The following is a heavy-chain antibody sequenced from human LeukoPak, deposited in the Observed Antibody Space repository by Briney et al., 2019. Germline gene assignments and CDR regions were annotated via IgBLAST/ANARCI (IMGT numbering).Heavy chain of an antibody. CDR1: GYTFTGYY. CDR3: ARGHAVLRFLEWLLFDY. V-gene: IGHV1-2*02. Sequence: ASVKVSCKASGYTFTGYYMHWVRQAPGQGLEWMGWINPNSGGTNYAQKFQGRVTMTRDTSISTAYMELSRLRSDDTAVYYCARGHAVLRFLEWLLFDYWGQGTLVTVSS. CDR2: INPNSGGT. J-gene: IGHJ4*02. D-gene: IGHD3-3*01.